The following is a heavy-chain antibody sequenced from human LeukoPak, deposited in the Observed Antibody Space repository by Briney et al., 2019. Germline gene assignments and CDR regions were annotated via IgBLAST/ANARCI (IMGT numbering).Heavy chain of an antibody. Sequence: GGSLRLSCAASGFTFSNYNMNWVRQAPGKGLEWGSSIRSSTTYVYSADSVKGRFTISRDNAKNSLYLQMNSLRAEDTAVYYCARDSLTMIVGRQKRGLDYWGQGTLVTVSS. CDR2: IRSSTTYV. V-gene: IGHV3-21*01. J-gene: IGHJ4*02. D-gene: IGHD3-22*01. CDR1: GFTFSNYN. CDR3: ARDSLTMIVGRQKRGLDY.